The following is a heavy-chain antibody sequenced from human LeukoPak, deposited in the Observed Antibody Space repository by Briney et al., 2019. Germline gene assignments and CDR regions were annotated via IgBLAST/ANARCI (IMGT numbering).Heavy chain of an antibody. J-gene: IGHJ4*02. CDR3: ARRGYSYELDY. D-gene: IGHD5-18*01. Sequence: GESLKISCKGSGYDFSGDWIGWVRQMPGKGLELMGIIYPGDSDTRYSPSFQGQVTISANKSISTAYLQWSSLKASDTAMYYCARRGYSYELDYWGQGTLVTVSS. CDR1: GYDFSGDW. V-gene: IGHV5-51*01. CDR2: IYPGDSDT.